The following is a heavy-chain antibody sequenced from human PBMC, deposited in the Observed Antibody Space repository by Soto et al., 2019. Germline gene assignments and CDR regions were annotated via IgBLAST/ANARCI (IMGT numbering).Heavy chain of an antibody. V-gene: IGHV1-69*01. Sequence: QVQLVQSGAEVKKPGSSVKVSCKASGGTFSSYAISWVRQAPGQGLEWMGGIIPIFGTANYAQKFQGRVTITADESTSTAYMELSSLRSEDMAVYYCANTYYDILTGYYYYGMDVWGQGTTVTVSS. D-gene: IGHD3-9*01. J-gene: IGHJ6*02. CDR3: ANTYYDILTGYYYYGMDV. CDR2: IIPIFGTA. CDR1: GGTFSSYA.